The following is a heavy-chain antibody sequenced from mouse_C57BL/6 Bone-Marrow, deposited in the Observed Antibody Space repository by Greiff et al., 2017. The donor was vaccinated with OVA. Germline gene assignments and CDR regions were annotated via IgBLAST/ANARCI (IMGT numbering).Heavy chain of an antibody. V-gene: IGHV5S21*01. Sequence: EVKVEESGEGLVKPGGSLKLSCAASGFTFSSYAMSWVRQTPEKRLEWVAYISSGGDYISYADTVKGRFTISRDNARNTLYLQMSSLKSEDTAMYYCTGGLGWFAYWGQGTLVTVSA. CDR1: GFTFSSYA. CDR2: ISSGGDYI. J-gene: IGHJ3*01. D-gene: IGHD4-1*01. CDR3: TGGLGWFAY.